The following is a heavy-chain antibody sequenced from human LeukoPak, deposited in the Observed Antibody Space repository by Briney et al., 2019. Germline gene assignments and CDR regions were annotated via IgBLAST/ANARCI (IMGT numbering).Heavy chain of an antibody. V-gene: IGHV4-34*01. J-gene: IGHJ4*02. Sequence: SETLSLTCAVYGGSFSSYYWSWIRQPPGKGLEWIGEINHSGSTNYNPSLESRVTISVDTSKNQFSLKLNSVTAADTAVYYCARHDNTGWYVFAYWGQGTQVTVSS. CDR2: INHSGST. CDR3: ARHDNTGWYVFAY. D-gene: IGHD6-19*01. CDR1: GGSFSSYY.